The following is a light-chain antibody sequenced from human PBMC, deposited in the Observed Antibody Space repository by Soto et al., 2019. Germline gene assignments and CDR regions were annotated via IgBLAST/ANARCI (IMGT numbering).Light chain of an antibody. Sequence: QSALTQPASVSGSPGQSITISCTGTSSDVGGYNYVSWYQQHPDKAPKLMIFEVNNRPSGVSNRFSGSKSGNTASLAITGLQAEDEADYHCQSYDRSLSAWVFGGGTKLTVL. CDR1: SSDVGGYNY. J-gene: IGLJ3*02. V-gene: IGLV2-14*01. CDR3: QSYDRSLSAWV. CDR2: EVN.